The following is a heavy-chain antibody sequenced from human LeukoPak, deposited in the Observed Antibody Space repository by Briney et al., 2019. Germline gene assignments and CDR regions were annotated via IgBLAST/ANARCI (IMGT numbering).Heavy chain of an antibody. J-gene: IGHJ4*02. D-gene: IGHD2-21*01. CDR1: GFTVSSNY. V-gene: IGHV3-66*01. CDR2: IYTNGNT. Sequence: RTGGSLRLSCAASGFTVSSNYMSWVRQAPGKGLELVSFIYTNGNTYYADSVKGRFTIFRDNSKKPVFLQMNSRRADDRAVYYCARGLGKGPVVYWGPGALVTVSS. CDR3: ARGLGKGPVVY.